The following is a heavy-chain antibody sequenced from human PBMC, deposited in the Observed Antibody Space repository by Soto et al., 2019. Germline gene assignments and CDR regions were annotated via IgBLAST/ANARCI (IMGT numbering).Heavy chain of an antibody. CDR3: AGLKYFHSSDYLAH. J-gene: IGHJ4*02. CDR2: IYNSGST. D-gene: IGHD3-22*01. V-gene: IGHV4-59*01. CDR1: GGSINVYY. Sequence: PSETLSLTCTVSGGSINVYYWSWIRQPPGKGLEWVGYIYNSGSTNYNPSLKSRVTISVDTSKNQFSLKLSSVTSADTAVYYCAGLKYFHSSDYLAHWGQGTRVPVSS.